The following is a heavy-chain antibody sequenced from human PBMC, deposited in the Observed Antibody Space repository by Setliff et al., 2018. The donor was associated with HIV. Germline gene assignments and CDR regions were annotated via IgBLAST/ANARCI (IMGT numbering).Heavy chain of an antibody. CDR3: ATSYGSGVAPFDN. D-gene: IGHD3-10*01. CDR2: TIPIFSMS. J-gene: IGHJ4*02. V-gene: IGHV1-69*02. CDR1: GDTFSTHT. Sequence: SVKVSCKASGDTFSTHTIHWLRQAPRQGPEWMGRTIPIFSMSNAALNFQGRLMITADKSSNTAYMSLTKLTFEDTAMYYCATSYGSGVAPFDNWGQGTLVTVSS.